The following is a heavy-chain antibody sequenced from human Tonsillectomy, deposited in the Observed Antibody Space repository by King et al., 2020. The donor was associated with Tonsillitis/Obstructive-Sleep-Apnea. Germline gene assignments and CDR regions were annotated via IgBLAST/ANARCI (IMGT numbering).Heavy chain of an antibody. CDR3: AKDRQNSYGSGSNMAV. J-gene: IGHJ6*03. Sequence: VQLVESGGGLVQPGGSLRLSCAASGFTFSSYPMSWVRQAPGKGLEWVSVISDRGGSTYYADPVKGRFTISRDISKNTLYLQMNSLRAEDTAVYYCAKDRQNSYGSGSNMAVWGKGTTVTVSS. V-gene: IGHV3-23*04. CDR1: GFTFSSYP. CDR2: ISDRGGST. D-gene: IGHD3-10*01.